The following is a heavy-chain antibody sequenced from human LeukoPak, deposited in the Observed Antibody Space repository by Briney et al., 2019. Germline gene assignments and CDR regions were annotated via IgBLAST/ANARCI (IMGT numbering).Heavy chain of an antibody. V-gene: IGHV4-61*10. CDR1: GGSISSGSYY. CDR2: INHSGST. J-gene: IGHJ6*03. D-gene: IGHD2-15*01. Sequence: SETLSLTCTVSGGSISSGSYYWSWIRQPAGKGLEWIGEINHSGSTNYNPSLKSRVTISVDTSKNQFSLKLSSVTAADTAAYYCARHRPFRVVVAATPGHYYYYMDVWGKGTTVTISS. CDR3: ARHRPFRVVVAATPGHYYYYMDV.